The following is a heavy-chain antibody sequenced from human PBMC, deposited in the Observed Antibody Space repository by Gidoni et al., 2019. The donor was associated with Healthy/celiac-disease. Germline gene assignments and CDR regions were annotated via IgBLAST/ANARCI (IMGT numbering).Heavy chain of an antibody. CDR2: IIPIFGTA. V-gene: IGHV1-69*01. CDR1: GGTFSSYA. D-gene: IGHD6-19*01. CDR3: ARVFRYSSGWETNDAFDI. Sequence: QVQLVQSGAEVKKPGSSVKVSCKASGGTFSSYAISWVRQAPGQGLEWMGGIIPIFGTANYAQKFQSRVTITADESTSTAYMELSSLRSEDTAVYYCARVFRYSSGWETNDAFDIWGQGTMVTVSS. J-gene: IGHJ3*02.